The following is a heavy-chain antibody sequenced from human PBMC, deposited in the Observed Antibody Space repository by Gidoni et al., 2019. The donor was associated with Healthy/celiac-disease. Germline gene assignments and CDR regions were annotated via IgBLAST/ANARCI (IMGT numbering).Heavy chain of an antibody. CDR2: IIPIFGTA. CDR3: ASSRAYYYDSSGYHKGIDY. CDR1: GGNFSSYA. V-gene: IGHV1-69*01. J-gene: IGHJ4*02. D-gene: IGHD3-22*01. Sequence: QVQLVQSGAEVKKPVSSVKVSCKASGGNFSSYAISWVRQAPGQGLEWMGGIIPIFGTANYAQKFQGRVTITADESTSTAYMELSSLRSEDTAVYYCASSRAYYYDSSGYHKGIDYWGQGTLVTVSS.